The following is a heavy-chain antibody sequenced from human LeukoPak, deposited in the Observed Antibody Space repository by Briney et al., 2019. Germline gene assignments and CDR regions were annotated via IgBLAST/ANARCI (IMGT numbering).Heavy chain of an antibody. J-gene: IGHJ6*03. CDR1: GGSISSYY. CDR2: IYTSGST. CDR3: ARTSRDYYYYYMDV. V-gene: IGHV4-4*07. Sequence: KPSETLSLTCTVSGGSISSYYWSWIRQPAGKGLEWIGRIYTSGSTNYNPSLNSRVTMSVDTSKNQFSLKLSSVTAADTAVYYCARTSRDYYYYYMDVWGKGTTVTVSS.